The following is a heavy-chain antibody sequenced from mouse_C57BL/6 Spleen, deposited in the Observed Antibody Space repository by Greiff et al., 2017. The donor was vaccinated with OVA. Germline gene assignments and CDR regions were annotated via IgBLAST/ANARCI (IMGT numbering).Heavy chain of an antibody. D-gene: IGHD2-3*01. V-gene: IGHV6-3*01. CDR1: GFTFSDYW. Sequence: DVKLQESGGGLVQPGGSMKLSCVASGFTFSDYWMNWVRQSPEKGLEWVAQIRLKSDNYATHYAESVKGRFTISRADSKNSVHLQMNNVRAEDTESYYCTGGYYWFAYWGQGTLVTVSA. J-gene: IGHJ3*01. CDR3: TGGYYWFAY. CDR2: IRLKSDNYAT.